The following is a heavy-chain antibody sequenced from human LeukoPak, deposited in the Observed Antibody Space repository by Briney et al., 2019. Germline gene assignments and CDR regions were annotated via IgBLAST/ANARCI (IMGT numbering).Heavy chain of an antibody. Sequence: ASVKVSCKASGYTFTSYDINWVRQATGQGLEWMGWMNPNSGNTGYAQKFQGRVTMTRNTSISTAYMELSSLRSEDTAVYYCAGGLGYDYVWGSYRRLYYFDYWGQGTLVTVSS. CDR2: MNPNSGNT. CDR3: AGGLGYDYVWGSYRRLYYFDY. D-gene: IGHD3-16*02. CDR1: GYTFTSYD. J-gene: IGHJ4*02. V-gene: IGHV1-8*01.